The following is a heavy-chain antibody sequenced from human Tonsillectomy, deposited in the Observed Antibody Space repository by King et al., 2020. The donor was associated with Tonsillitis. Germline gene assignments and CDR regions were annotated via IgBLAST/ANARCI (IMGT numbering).Heavy chain of an antibody. Sequence: QLVQSGGGVVQPGRSLRLSCAASGFIFNSYGMHWVRQAPGKGLEWVALISYDGDNKYYADSVKGRFTISRDISKNTLFLQMNSLRAEDTALYYCAKGLGMGDWGQGALVTVSS. J-gene: IGHJ4*02. V-gene: IGHV3-30*18. CDR2: ISYDGDNK. D-gene: IGHD1-26*01. CDR3: AKGLGMGD. CDR1: GFIFNSYG.